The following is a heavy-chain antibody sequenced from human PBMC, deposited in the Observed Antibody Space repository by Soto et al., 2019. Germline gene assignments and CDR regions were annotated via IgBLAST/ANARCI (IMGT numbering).Heavy chain of an antibody. CDR1: GFTFSSYA. CDR2: ISGSGGST. V-gene: IGHV3-23*01. Sequence: EVQLLESGGGLVQPGGSLRLSCAASGFTFSSYAMSWVRQAPGKGLEWVSAISGSGGSTYYADSVKGRFTISRDNSKNTLYLQMTGLRAEDTAVYYCAKEGEYSSGWDNFDYWGQGTLVTVSS. J-gene: IGHJ4*02. CDR3: AKEGEYSSGWDNFDY. D-gene: IGHD6-19*01.